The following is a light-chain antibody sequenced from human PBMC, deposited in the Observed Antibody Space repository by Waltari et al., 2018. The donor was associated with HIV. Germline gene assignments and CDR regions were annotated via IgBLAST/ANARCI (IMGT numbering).Light chain of an antibody. CDR2: DVD. Sequence: QSALTQPRSVSGSPGQWVSISCTAHGSAVGSSTFVSWYQRHPGKAPKLMIFDVDQRPSGVPARFSGSKSGNTASLTISGLQADDEAEYYCCSYVNTRTPVVFGGGTQVTVL. CDR1: GSAVGSSTF. CDR3: CSYVNTRTPVV. J-gene: IGLJ3*02. V-gene: IGLV2-11*01.